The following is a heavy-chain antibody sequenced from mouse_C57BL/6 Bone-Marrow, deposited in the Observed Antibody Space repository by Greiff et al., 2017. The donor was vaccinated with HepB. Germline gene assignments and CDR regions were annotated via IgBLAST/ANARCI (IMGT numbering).Heavy chain of an antibody. V-gene: IGHV1-61*01. CDR1: GYTFTSYW. D-gene: IGHD1-1*01. CDR2: IYPSDSDT. Sequence: QVLLLQPGAELVRPGSSVKLSCKASGYTFTSYWMDWVKQSPGQGLEWIGNIYPSDSDTHYNQKFKDKATLTVDKSSSTAYMQLSSLTSEDSAVYYCARRGSVVAPYAMDYWGQGTSVTVSS. CDR3: ARRGSVVAPYAMDY. J-gene: IGHJ4*01.